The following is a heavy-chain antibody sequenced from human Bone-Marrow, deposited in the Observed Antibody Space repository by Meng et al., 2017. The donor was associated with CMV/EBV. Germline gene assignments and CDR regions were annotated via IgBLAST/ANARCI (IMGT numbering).Heavy chain of an antibody. CDR2: INPNSGGT. V-gene: IGHV1-2*02. Sequence: ASVKVSCKASGYTFTGYYIHWVRQAPGQGLEWMGWINPNSGGTNYAQKFQGRVTMTRDTSINTAYMELRSLRSADTAVYYCARDFDFWSGYPDYYGMDVWGQGTTVTVSS. CDR3: ARDFDFWSGYPDYYGMDV. J-gene: IGHJ6*02. CDR1: GYTFTGYY. D-gene: IGHD3-3*01.